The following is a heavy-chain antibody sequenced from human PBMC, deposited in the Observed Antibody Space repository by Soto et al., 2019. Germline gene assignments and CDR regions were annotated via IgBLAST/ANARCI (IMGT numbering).Heavy chain of an antibody. CDR2: ISYDGSNK. J-gene: IGHJ6*02. V-gene: IGHV3-30-3*01. Sequence: SGGSLRLSCAASGFTFSSYAMHWVRQAPGKGLEWVAVISYDGSNKYYADSVKGRFTISRDNSKNTLYLQMNSLRAEDTAVYYCARVSTVTNSYNYYYGMDVWGQGTTVTVSS. CDR3: ARVSTVTNSYNYYYGMDV. CDR1: GFTFSSYA. D-gene: IGHD4-17*01.